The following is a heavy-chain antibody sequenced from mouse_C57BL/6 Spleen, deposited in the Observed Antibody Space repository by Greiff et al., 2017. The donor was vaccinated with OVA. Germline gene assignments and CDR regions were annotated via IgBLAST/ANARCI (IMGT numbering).Heavy chain of an antibody. Sequence: EVQLQQSGPELVKPGASVKISCKASGYTFTDYYMNWVKQSHGKSLEWIGDINPNNGGTSYNQKFKGKATLTVDKSSSTAYMELRSLTSEDSAVYYCADSSGHVRFAYWGQGTLVTVSA. CDR3: ADSSGHVRFAY. CDR1: GYTFTDYY. CDR2: INPNNGGT. D-gene: IGHD3-2*02. V-gene: IGHV1-26*01. J-gene: IGHJ3*01.